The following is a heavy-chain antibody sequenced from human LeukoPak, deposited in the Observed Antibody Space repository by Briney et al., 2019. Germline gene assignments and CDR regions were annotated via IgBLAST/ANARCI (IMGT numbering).Heavy chain of an antibody. J-gene: IGHJ5*02. CDR3: ARHKAVVTVFFVGATRRWFDP. V-gene: IGHV4-34*01. CDR2: INHSGST. CDR1: GGSFSGYY. D-gene: IGHD1-26*01. Sequence: SETLSLTCAVYGGSFSGYYWSWIRQPPGKGLEWIGEINHSGSTNYNPSPKSRVTISVDTSKNQFSLKLSSVTAADTAVYYCARHKAVVTVFFVGATRRWFDPWGQGTLVTVSS.